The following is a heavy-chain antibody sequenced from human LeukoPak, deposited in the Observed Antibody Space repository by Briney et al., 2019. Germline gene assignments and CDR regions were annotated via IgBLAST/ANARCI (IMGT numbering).Heavy chain of an antibody. J-gene: IGHJ4*02. D-gene: IGHD3-22*01. Sequence: GGALRLSCSASGFTFSSYAMHWVRQAPGKGLEYVSAISSNGGSTYYADSVKGRFTISRDNSKNTLYLQMSSLRAEDTAVYYCAREQGYYSVPGYWGQGTQVTVSS. CDR2: ISSNGGST. V-gene: IGHV3-64D*06. CDR1: GFTFSSYA. CDR3: AREQGYYSVPGY.